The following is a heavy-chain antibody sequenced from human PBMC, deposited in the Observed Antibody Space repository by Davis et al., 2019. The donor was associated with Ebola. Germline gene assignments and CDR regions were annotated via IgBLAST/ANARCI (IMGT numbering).Heavy chain of an antibody. Sequence: GESLKISCAASGFTFSSYAMHWVRQAPGKGLEWVAVISYDGSNKYYADSVKGRFTISRDTSKNTVYLQMNSLRVEDTAVYYCARAGYCNGDSCVGGGMDVWGQGTTVTVSS. J-gene: IGHJ6*02. D-gene: IGHD2-15*01. CDR1: GFTFSSYA. CDR3: ARAGYCNGDSCVGGGMDV. CDR2: ISYDGSNK. V-gene: IGHV3-30*14.